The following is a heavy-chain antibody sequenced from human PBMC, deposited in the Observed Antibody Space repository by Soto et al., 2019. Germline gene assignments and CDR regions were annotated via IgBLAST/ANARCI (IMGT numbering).Heavy chain of an antibody. J-gene: IGHJ4*02. Sequence: PGGSLRLSCAASGFTFSTYTMNWVRQAPGKGLEWVSGINAPGSPTYYAASVKGRFTVSRDNSKKMLFLQMNSLTDEDTAVYYRAKESQPDGIWTLDSCGQVTLVTVSS. CDR1: GFTFSTYT. V-gene: IGHV3-23*01. CDR2: INAPGSPT. D-gene: IGHD3-9*01. CDR3: AKESQPDGIWTLDS.